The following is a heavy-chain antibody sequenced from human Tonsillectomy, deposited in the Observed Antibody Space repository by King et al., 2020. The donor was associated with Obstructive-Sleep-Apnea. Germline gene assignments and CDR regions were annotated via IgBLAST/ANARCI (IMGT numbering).Heavy chain of an antibody. Sequence: VQLVESGGGVVQPGRSLRLSCAASGFTFRSYAMHWVRQAPGKGLEWVAVISYDGSNKYYTDSVKGRLTISRDNSNNTLYLQMNRLRAEDTAVYYCARDPLAYCGGDCYSPDYWGQGTLVTVSS. CDR1: GFTFRSYA. CDR2: ISYDGSNK. D-gene: IGHD2-21*02. V-gene: IGHV3-30*04. J-gene: IGHJ4*02. CDR3: ARDPLAYCGGDCYSPDY.